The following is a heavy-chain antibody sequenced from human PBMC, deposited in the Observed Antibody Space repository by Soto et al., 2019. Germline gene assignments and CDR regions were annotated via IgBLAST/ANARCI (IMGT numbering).Heavy chain of an antibody. CDR1: GYTFTSYG. V-gene: IGHV1-18*01. J-gene: IGHJ6*02. Sequence: QVQLVQSGAEVKKPGASVKVSCKASGYTFTSYGISWVRQAPGQGLEWMGWISAYNGNTNYAQKLQGRVTMTTDTATSKAYMELRSLRSDDTAVYYCAREVWDYYDSSGYSNGMDVWGQGTTVTVSS. CDR3: AREVWDYYDSSGYSNGMDV. CDR2: ISAYNGNT. D-gene: IGHD3-22*01.